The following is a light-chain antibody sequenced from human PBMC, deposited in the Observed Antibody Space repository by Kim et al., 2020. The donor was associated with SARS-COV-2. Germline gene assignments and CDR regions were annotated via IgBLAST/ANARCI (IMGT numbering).Light chain of an antibody. CDR3: QQFNNFPFT. Sequence: ASVGDRVTITCRASQGISSALAWYQQKPGKAPKLLIYDASSLQSGVPSRFSGSGSGTDFTLTISSLQPEDFGTYYCQQFNNFPFTFGQGTRLEIK. J-gene: IGKJ5*01. V-gene: IGKV1D-13*01. CDR2: DAS. CDR1: QGISSA.